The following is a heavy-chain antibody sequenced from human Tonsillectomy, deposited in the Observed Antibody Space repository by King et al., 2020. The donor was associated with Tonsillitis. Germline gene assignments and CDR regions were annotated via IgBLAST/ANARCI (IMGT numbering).Heavy chain of an antibody. CDR1: GGSISSSSYY. V-gene: IGHV4-39*02. J-gene: IGHJ6*02. CDR2: IYYSGST. D-gene: IGHD2-15*01. Sequence: LQLQESGPGLVKPSETLSLTCTVSGGSISSSSYYWGWIRQPPGKGLEWIGSIYYSGSTYYNPSLKSRVTISVDTSKNQFSLKLSSVTAADTAVYYCAREIIEGYCRGGSCYPNYYYYYGMDVWGQGTTVTVSS. CDR3: AREIIEGYCRGGSCYPNYYYYYGMDV.